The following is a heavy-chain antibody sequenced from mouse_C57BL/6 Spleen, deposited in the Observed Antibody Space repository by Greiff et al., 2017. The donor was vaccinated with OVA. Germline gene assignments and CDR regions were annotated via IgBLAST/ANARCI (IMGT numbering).Heavy chain of an antibody. Sequence: QVQLQQPGAELVRPGSSVKLSCKASGYTFTSYWMDWVKQRPGQGLEWIGNIYPSDSETHYNQKFKDKATLTVDKSSSTAYMKLSSLTSEDSAVYYCARNDYGFDYWGQGTTLTVSS. CDR2: IYPSDSET. CDR3: ARNDYGFDY. D-gene: IGHD2-4*01. V-gene: IGHV1-61*01. J-gene: IGHJ2*01. CDR1: GYTFTSYW.